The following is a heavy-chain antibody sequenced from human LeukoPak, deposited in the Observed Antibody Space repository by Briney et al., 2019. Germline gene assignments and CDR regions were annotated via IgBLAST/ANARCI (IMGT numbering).Heavy chain of an antibody. D-gene: IGHD2-21*01. Sequence: GGSLRLSCAASGFTFSSFGTRWVRQAPGKGLEWVSGISASGSSTYYADSVKGRFTISRDNSKNTPYLQMNSLRAEDTAVYYWAKGFYDNCSSGVFDLWGQGTMVTVSS. CDR1: GFTFSSFG. CDR3: AKGFYDNCSSGVFDL. V-gene: IGHV3-23*01. J-gene: IGHJ3*01. CDR2: ISASGSST.